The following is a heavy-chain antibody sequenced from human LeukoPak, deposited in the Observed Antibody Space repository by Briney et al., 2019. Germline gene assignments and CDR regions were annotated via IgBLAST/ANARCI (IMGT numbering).Heavy chain of an antibody. CDR3: VSFYETY. D-gene: IGHD2/OR15-2a*01. V-gene: IGHV3-74*01. CDR1: GNYW. J-gene: IGHJ4*02. CDR2: INSDGSWT. Sequence: GGSLRLSCAASGNYWMHWVRQAPGKGLVWVSHINSDGSWTSYADSVKGRFTISKDNAKNTVYLQMNSLRAEDTVVYYCVSFYETYWGRGTLVTVSS.